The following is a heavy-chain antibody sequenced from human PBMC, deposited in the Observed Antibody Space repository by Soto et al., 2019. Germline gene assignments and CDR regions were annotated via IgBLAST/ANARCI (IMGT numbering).Heavy chain of an antibody. J-gene: IGHJ6*02. Sequence: GSLRLSCAASGFTFSSYSMNWVRQAPGKGLEWVSSISSSSSYIYYADSVKGRFTISRDNAKNSLYLQMNSLRAEDTAVYYCARDYALPTSSSWYYYYGMDVWGQGTTVTVSS. V-gene: IGHV3-21*01. CDR3: ARDYALPTSSSWYYYYGMDV. D-gene: IGHD6-13*01. CDR1: GFTFSSYS. CDR2: ISSSSSYI.